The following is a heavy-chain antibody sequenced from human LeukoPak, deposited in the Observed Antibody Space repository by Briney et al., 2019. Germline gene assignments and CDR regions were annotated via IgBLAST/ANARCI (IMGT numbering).Heavy chain of an antibody. CDR2: IYYSGST. CDR1: GGSISSGGYY. V-gene: IGHV4-31*03. CDR3: ARGRGEVYYFDY. J-gene: IGHJ4*02. Sequence: PSETLSLTCTVSGGSISSGGYYWSWIRQHPGKGLEWIGYIYYSGSTYYNPSLKSRVTISVDTSKNQFSLKLSSVTAADTAVYYCARGRGEVYYFDYWGQGTLVTVSS.